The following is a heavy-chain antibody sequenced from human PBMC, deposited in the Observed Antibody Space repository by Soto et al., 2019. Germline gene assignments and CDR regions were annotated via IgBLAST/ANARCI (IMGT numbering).Heavy chain of an antibody. V-gene: IGHV3-30*02. CDR2: VWKDGSNR. J-gene: IGHJ4*02. Sequence: QAGGSLRLSCAASVITFSDYGMHWVRQAPGKGLEWVAGVWKDGSNRYYVDSVKGRFTISRDNSKNTLYLQMDSLRDEDTAVYYCAKVPRGSNFGYYNFWGQGTLVTVSS. CDR1: VITFSDYG. D-gene: IGHD5-18*01. CDR3: AKVPRGSNFGYYNF.